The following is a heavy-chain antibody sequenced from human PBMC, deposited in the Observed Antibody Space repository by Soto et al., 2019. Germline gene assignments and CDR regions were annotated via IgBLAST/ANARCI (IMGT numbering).Heavy chain of an antibody. CDR1: GYTFTSYA. V-gene: IGHV1-3*01. CDR3: ARRSSSGWYYFGY. Sequence: ASVKVSCKASGYTFTSYAMHWVRQAPGQRLEWMGWINAGNGNTKYSQKFQGRVTITRDTSASTAYMELSSLRSEDTAVYYCARRSSSGWYYFGYWGQGTLVTVSS. CDR2: INAGNGNT. J-gene: IGHJ4*02. D-gene: IGHD6-19*01.